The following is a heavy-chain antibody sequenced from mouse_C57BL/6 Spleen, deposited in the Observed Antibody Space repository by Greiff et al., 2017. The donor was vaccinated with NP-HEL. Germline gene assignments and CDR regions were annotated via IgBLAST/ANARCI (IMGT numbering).Heavy chain of an antibody. J-gene: IGHJ3*01. CDR3: ARGGGLLQAWFAY. CDR1: GYSITSGYY. CDR2: ISYDGSN. V-gene: IGHV3-6*01. D-gene: IGHD2-3*01. Sequence: EVKLQESGPGLVKPSQSLSLTCSVTGYSITSGYYWNWIRQFPGNKLEWMGYISYDGSNNYNPSLKNRISITRDTSMNQFFLKLNSVTTEDTATYYCARGGGLLQAWFAYWGQGTLVTVSA.